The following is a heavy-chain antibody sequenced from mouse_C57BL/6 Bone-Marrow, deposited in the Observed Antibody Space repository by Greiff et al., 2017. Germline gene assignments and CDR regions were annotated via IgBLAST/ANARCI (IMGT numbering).Heavy chain of an antibody. CDR1: GYTFTSYG. J-gene: IGHJ3*01. V-gene: IGHV1-81*01. D-gene: IGHD2-4*01. Sequence: VKLQESGAELARPGASVKLSCKASGYTFTSYGISWVKQRTGQGLEWIGEIYPRSGNTYYNEKFKGKATLTADKSSSTAYMELRSLTSEDSAVYFCASYYDYDGGFAYWGQGTLVTVSA. CDR2: IYPRSGNT. CDR3: ASYYDYDGGFAY.